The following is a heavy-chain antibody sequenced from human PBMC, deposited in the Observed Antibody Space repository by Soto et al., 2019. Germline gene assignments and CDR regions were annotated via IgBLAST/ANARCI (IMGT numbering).Heavy chain of an antibody. J-gene: IGHJ6*02. Sequence: VGLLILWYTALEFTIGNFCMRRVLQPQGKGLQWLAVISYDGNNKYYADSVKGRFTISRDNSKNTLYLQMNSLRAEDTAVYYCAKDLFYGDLNIYYYSGMAVWGQGTTVPGS. V-gene: IGHV3-30*18. CDR1: EFTIGNFC. D-gene: IGHD4-17*01. CDR3: AKDLFYGDLNIYYYSGMAV. CDR2: ISYDGNNK.